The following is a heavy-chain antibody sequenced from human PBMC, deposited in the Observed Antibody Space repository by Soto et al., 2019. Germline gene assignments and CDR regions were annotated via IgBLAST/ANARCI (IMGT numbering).Heavy chain of an antibody. D-gene: IGHD2-15*01. CDR1: GFTFSSYG. CDR2: IWYDGSNK. J-gene: IGHJ5*02. Sequence: GGSLRLSCAASGFTFSSYGMHWVRQAPGKGLEWVAVIWYDGSNKYYADSVKGRFTISRDNSKNTLYLQMNSLRAEDTAVYYCARERMVVAATHIWFDPWGQGTLVTVSS. CDR3: ARERMVVAATHIWFDP. V-gene: IGHV3-33*01.